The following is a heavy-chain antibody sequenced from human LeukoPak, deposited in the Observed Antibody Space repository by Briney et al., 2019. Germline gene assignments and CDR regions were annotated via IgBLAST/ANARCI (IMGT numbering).Heavy chain of an antibody. CDR2: INQDGNDK. CDR3: AVTRTRGDH. Sequence: GGSLRLSCAASGFTFSSYGMHWVRQAPGKGLEWVANINQDGNDKYYVDSVKGRFTISRDNTKSSLFLQMNSLRAEDTAVYYCAVTRTRGDHWGQGTLVTVSS. J-gene: IGHJ4*02. D-gene: IGHD2-21*01. CDR1: GFTFSSYG. V-gene: IGHV3-7*03.